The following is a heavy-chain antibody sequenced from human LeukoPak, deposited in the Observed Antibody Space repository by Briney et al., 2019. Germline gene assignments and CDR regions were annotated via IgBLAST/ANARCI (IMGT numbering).Heavy chain of an antibody. J-gene: IGHJ4*02. V-gene: IGHV3-74*01. D-gene: IGHD5-18*01. Sequence: GGSLRLSCAASGFXFSSFWIHWVRQAPGKGLVWVSRINTDGSSTSSADSVKGRLTISRDNAKNTLYLQMNSLRAEDTAVYYCATGSGLWSPDYWGQGTLVTVSS. CDR2: INTDGSST. CDR3: ATGSGLWSPDY. CDR1: GFXFSSFW.